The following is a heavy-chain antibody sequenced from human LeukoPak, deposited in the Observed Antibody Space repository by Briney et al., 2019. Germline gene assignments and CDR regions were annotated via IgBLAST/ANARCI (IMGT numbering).Heavy chain of an antibody. CDR2: ISGRGGST. CDR1: GFTFSSYG. J-gene: IGHJ3*02. Sequence: GGSLRLSCAASGFTFSSYGMSWVRQAPGKGLEWVSGISGRGGSTYYADSVKGRFTISRDNSKNTLYLQMNTLRAEDTAVYYCAKDRYFDPFGAFDIWGQGTMVTVSS. D-gene: IGHD3-9*01. CDR3: AKDRYFDPFGAFDI. V-gene: IGHV3-23*01.